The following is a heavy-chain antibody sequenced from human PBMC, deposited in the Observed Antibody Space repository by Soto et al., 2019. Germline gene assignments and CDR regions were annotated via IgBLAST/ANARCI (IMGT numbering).Heavy chain of an antibody. J-gene: IGHJ4*02. CDR3: ARDDYADYIFTY. D-gene: IGHD4-17*01. V-gene: IGHV3-64*01. CDR2: ISPDGVNT. CDR1: GFTFSTDT. Sequence: GGSLRLSCTGSGFTFSTDTLHWVRQAPGKGLEYVSAISPDGVNTYYANSVKGRFTISRDNSKNTLYLQMVSVRAEDMAVYYCARDDYADYIFTYWGRGTLVTVSS.